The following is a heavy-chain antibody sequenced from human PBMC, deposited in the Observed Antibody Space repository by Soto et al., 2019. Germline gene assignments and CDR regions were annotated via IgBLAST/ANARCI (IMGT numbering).Heavy chain of an antibody. CDR3: APERITTSAQDFFDS. Sequence: QVRLQESGPGLVKPSQTLSLTCSVSGASISSGGYYWSWIRQHPVKGLEWIGYIYDSQSTNYNPSLKSRVTISLDTSQNQVSLKVRSVTAADTALYFCAPERITTSAQDFFDSWGQGTLVTVS. CDR2: IYDSQST. J-gene: IGHJ4*02. V-gene: IGHV4-31*04. D-gene: IGHD2-15*01. CDR1: GASISSGGYY.